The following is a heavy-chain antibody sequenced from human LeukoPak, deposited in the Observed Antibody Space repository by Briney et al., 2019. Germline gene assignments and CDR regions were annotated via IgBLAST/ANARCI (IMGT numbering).Heavy chain of an antibody. D-gene: IGHD3-16*02. Sequence: GASVKVSCKASGGTFSSYAISWVRQAPGQGLEWMGRIIPILGIANYAQKFQGRVTITADKSTSTAYMELSSLRSEDTAVYYCARVDQLRLGELSSSDGDWFDPWGQGTLVTVSS. CDR3: ARVDQLRLGELSSSDGDWFDP. CDR2: IIPILGIA. CDR1: GGTFSSYA. J-gene: IGHJ5*02. V-gene: IGHV1-69*04.